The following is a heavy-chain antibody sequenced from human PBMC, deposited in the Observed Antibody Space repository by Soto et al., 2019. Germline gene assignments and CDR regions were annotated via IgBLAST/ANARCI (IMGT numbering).Heavy chain of an antibody. J-gene: IGHJ5*02. CDR3: ARLLTAALFSYDL. CDR2: IYWNDDK. D-gene: IGHD2-21*02. Sequence: QITLKESGPTLVKPTQTLTLTCTLSGFSHSTSGVAVGWIRQPPGKALEWLGHIYWNDDKYYSTSLKSRLSLTKDTSKNQVVLTITNVDPVDTGTYYCARLLTAALFSYDLWGQGTLVTVSS. CDR1: GFSHSTSGVA. V-gene: IGHV2-5*01.